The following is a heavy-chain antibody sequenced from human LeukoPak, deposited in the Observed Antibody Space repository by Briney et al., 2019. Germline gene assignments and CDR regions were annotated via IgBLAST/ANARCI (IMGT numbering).Heavy chain of an antibody. D-gene: IGHD6-13*01. CDR1: GFTFGDYA. CDR3: TRYIAAAGIYFDY. V-gene: IGHV3-49*04. CDR2: IRSKAYGGTP. Sequence: GGSLRLSCRASGFTFGDYALSWVRQAPGKGLEWVGFIRSKAYGGTPDYAASVKGRFTISRDDSKSIAYLQMSSLKTEDTAVYYCTRYIAAAGIYFDYWGQGTLVTVSS. J-gene: IGHJ4*02.